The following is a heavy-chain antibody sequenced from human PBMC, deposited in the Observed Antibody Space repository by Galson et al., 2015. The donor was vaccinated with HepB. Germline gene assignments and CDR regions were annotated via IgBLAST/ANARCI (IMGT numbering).Heavy chain of an antibody. Sequence: LRLSCAASGFPFSDYYMSWIRQAPGKGLEWVSYISSASSYTSYADSVKGRFTISRDNAKNSLYLQMNSLRAEDTAVYYCAGRAGYSYGYGFEYWGQGTLVTVSS. CDR1: GFPFSDYY. D-gene: IGHD5-18*01. V-gene: IGHV3-11*03. CDR2: ISSASSYT. CDR3: AGRAGYSYGYGFEY. J-gene: IGHJ4*02.